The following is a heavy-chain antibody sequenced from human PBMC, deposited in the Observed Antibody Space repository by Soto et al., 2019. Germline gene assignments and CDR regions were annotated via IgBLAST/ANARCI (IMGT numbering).Heavy chain of an antibody. CDR3: ASGYGGYDYAIVDY. J-gene: IGHJ4*02. CDR1: GGSFSGYY. Sequence: QVQLQQWGAGLLKPSETLSLTCAVYGGSFSGYYWSWIRQPPGKGLEWFGEINHSGSTNYNPSLKSRVTISVDTSKNQFSLKLSSVTAADTAVYYCASGYGGYDYAIVDYWGQGTLVTVSS. V-gene: IGHV4-34*01. CDR2: INHSGST. D-gene: IGHD5-12*01.